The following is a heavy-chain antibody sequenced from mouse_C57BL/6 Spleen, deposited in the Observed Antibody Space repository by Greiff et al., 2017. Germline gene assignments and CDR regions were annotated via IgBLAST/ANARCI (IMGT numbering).Heavy chain of an antibody. V-gene: IGHV1-69*01. CDR1: GYTFTSYW. J-gene: IGHJ4*01. D-gene: IGHD2-5*01. Sequence: VQLQQPGAELVMPGASVKLSCKASGYTFTSYWMHWVKQRPGQGLEWIGEIDPSDSYTNYNQKFKGKSTLTVAKSSSTAYMQLSSLTSEDSAVYYCARYSNYDYAMDYWGQGTSVTVSS. CDR2: IDPSDSYT. CDR3: ARYSNYDYAMDY.